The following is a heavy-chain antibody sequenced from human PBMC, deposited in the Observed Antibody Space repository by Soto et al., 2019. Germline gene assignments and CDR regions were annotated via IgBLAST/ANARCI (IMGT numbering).Heavy chain of an antibody. CDR1: GGTFSSYA. J-gene: IGHJ6*02. CDR2: IIPIFGTA. V-gene: IGHV1-69*13. CDR3: ARSDLDSSSWYSEGRYYYYGMDV. D-gene: IGHD6-13*01. Sequence: ASVKVSSKASGGTFSSYAISWVRQAPGQGLEWMGGIIPIFGTANYAQKFQGRVTITADESTSTAYMELSSLRSEDTAVYYCARSDLDSSSWYSEGRYYYYGMDVWGQGTTVTVSS.